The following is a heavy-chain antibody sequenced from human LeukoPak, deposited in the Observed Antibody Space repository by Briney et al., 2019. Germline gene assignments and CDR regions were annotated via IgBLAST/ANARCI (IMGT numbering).Heavy chain of an antibody. CDR1: GFTFRSYG. D-gene: IGHD3-10*01. CDR2: IRGKAYGATT. V-gene: IGHV3-49*04. Sequence: GGSLRLSCAASGFTFRSYGLSWVRQAPGKGLEWVGFIRGKAYGATTEYAASVKGRFTISRDDSKSIAYLQMNSLKTEDTAVYYCTSSFGQLSFFDYWGQGTLVTVSS. CDR3: TSSFGQLSFFDY. J-gene: IGHJ4*02.